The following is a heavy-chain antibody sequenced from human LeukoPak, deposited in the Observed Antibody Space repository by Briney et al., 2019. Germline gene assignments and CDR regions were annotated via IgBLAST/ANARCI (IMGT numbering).Heavy chain of an antibody. CDR3: ARGIFGVVTRGPDY. V-gene: IGHV4-39*07. CDR1: GGSISSSSYY. J-gene: IGHJ4*02. CDR2: IYYSGST. D-gene: IGHD3-3*02. Sequence: SETLSLTCTVSGGSISSSSYYWGWIRQPPGKGLEWIGSIYYSGSTNYNPSLKSRVTISVDTSKNQFSLKLSSVTAADTAVYYCARGIFGVVTRGPDYWGQGTLVTVSS.